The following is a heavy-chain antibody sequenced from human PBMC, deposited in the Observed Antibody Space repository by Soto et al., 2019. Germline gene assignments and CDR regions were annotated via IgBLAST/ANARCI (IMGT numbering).Heavy chain of an antibody. CDR2: IFPGDSDT. V-gene: IGHV5-51*01. J-gene: IGHJ3*02. D-gene: IGHD6-13*01. CDR3: AAGYTTGPDAFDI. Sequence: PGESLKISCKGSGYNFANYWIGWVRQMPGKGLEWMGMIFPGDSDTKNSPSIQGQITMSVDKSDSSAYLQWRSLKASDTAMYYCAAGYTTGPDAFDIWGQGQWSPSPQ. CDR1: GYNFANYW.